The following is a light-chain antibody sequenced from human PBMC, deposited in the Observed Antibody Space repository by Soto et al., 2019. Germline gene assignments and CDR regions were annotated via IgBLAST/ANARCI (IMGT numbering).Light chain of an antibody. CDR1: QSVSSSY. CDR2: GAS. J-gene: IGKJ1*01. Sequence: EIVLTQSPGTLSFSPGERATLSCRASQSVSSSYLAWYQQKPGQAPRLLIYGASSRATGIPDRFSGSGSGTDFTLTISRLEPEDFAVYYRTQHGRAPRTFGQGTKVDI. CDR3: TQHGRAPRT. V-gene: IGKV3-20*01.